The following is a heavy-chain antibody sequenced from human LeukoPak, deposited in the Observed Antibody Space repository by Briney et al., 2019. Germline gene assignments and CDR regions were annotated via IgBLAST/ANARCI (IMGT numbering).Heavy chain of an antibody. CDR3: ARGDIVVVPAARAGIDY. J-gene: IGHJ4*02. D-gene: IGHD2-2*01. V-gene: IGHV1-2*02. CDR2: INPNSGGT. Sequence: GASVKVSCKASGYTFTGYYMHWVRQAPGQGLEWMGWINPNSGGTNYAQKFQGGVTMTRDTSISTAYMELSRLRSDDTAVYYCARGDIVVVPAARAGIDYWGQGTLVTVSS. CDR1: GYTFTGYY.